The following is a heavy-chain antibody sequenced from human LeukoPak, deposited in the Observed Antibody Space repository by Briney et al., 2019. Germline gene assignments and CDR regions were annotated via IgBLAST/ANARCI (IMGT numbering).Heavy chain of an antibody. CDR2: ISAYNGNT. J-gene: IGHJ4*02. V-gene: IGHV1-18*01. D-gene: IGHD2-21*02. Sequence: ASVKVSCKASGYTFTSYGITWVRQAPGQGLEWMGWISAYNGNTNYAQKLQGRVTMTTDTSTSTAYMELRSLRSDDTAVYYCARGGRSVVVTASQAIWDYWGQGTLVTVSS. CDR1: GYTFTSYG. CDR3: ARGGRSVVVTASQAIWDY.